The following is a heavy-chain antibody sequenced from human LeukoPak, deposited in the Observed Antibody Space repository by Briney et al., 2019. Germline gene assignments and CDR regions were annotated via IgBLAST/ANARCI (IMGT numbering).Heavy chain of an antibody. CDR2: ITSSSSYT. Sequence: PGGSLRLSCAASGFTFSSYNMNWVRQAPGKGLEWVSSITSSSSYTYYADSAKGRFTISRDNAKNSLYLQMNSLRAEDTAVYYCARDPVAGSYWGQGTLVTVSS. CDR3: ARDPVAGSY. V-gene: IGHV3-21*01. CDR1: GFTFSSYN. J-gene: IGHJ4*02. D-gene: IGHD6-19*01.